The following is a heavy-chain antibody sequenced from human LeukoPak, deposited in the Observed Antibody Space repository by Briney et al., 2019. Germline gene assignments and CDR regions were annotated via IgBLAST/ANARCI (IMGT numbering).Heavy chain of an antibody. Sequence: PGGSLRLSRAASGFTFSSYSMNWVRQAPGKGLEWVSSISSSSSYIYYADSVKGRFTISRDNAKNSLYLQMNSLRAEDTAVYYCARGYYYDSSGYYFFPDYWGQGTLVTVSS. CDR1: GFTFSSYS. D-gene: IGHD3-22*01. V-gene: IGHV3-21*01. CDR2: ISSSSSYI. CDR3: ARGYYYDSSGYYFFPDY. J-gene: IGHJ4*02.